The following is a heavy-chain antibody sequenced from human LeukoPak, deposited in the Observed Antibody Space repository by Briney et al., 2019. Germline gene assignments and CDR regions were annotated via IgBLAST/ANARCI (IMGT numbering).Heavy chain of an antibody. Sequence: SGGSLRLPCAASGFAFNDAWMSWVRQAPGKGLEWVSAISGSGGSTYYADSVKGRFTISRDNSKNTLYLQMNSLRAEDTAVYYCAKVSLYGDYYFDYWGQGTLVTVSS. CDR3: AKVSLYGDYYFDY. V-gene: IGHV3-23*01. D-gene: IGHD4-17*01. CDR1: GFAFNDAW. CDR2: ISGSGGST. J-gene: IGHJ4*02.